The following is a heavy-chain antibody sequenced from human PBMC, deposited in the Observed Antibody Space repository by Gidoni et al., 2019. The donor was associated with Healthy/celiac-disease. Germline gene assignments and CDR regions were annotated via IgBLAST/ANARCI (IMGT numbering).Heavy chain of an antibody. Sequence: EVQLVESGGGLAQPGGCLSLSCSASGFTFNSHAMHWVRQATGKGLEYVSAISSNGGSTYYADSVKGRFTISRDNSKNTLYLQMSSLRAEDTAVYYCVKDLARLVGATRADAFDIWGQGTMVTVSS. CDR3: VKDLARLVGATRADAFDI. V-gene: IGHV3-64D*06. D-gene: IGHD1-26*01. J-gene: IGHJ3*02. CDR2: ISSNGGST. CDR1: GFTFNSHA.